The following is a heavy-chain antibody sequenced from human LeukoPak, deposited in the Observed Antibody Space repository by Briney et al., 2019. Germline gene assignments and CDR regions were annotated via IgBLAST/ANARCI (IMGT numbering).Heavy chain of an antibody. V-gene: IGHV1-18*01. CDR3: ARAPLPPITMVRGVIIRPFDY. Sequence: GASVKVSCKASGYTFTSYGISWVRQAPGQGLEWMGWISAYNGNTNYAQKLQGRATMTTDTSTSTAYMELRSLRSDDTAVYYCARAPLPPITMVRGVIIRPFDYWGQGTLVTVSS. D-gene: IGHD3-10*01. J-gene: IGHJ4*02. CDR2: ISAYNGNT. CDR1: GYTFTSYG.